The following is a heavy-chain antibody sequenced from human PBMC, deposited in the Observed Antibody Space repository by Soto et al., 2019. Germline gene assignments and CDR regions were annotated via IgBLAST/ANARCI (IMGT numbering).Heavy chain of an antibody. Sequence: QVQLVESGGGVVQPGRSLRLSCAASGFSFSISPMHWVRQAPGKGPEWVALISYDGTNKFYADSVKGRFTISRDNSNSTLYLQVASLRPEDAAVYYCARDPKTSGGQNWAFNYFDSWGQGTLVTVSS. CDR3: ARDPKTSGGQNWAFNYFDS. D-gene: IGHD7-27*01. J-gene: IGHJ4*02. V-gene: IGHV3-30-3*01. CDR1: GFSFSISP. CDR2: ISYDGTNK.